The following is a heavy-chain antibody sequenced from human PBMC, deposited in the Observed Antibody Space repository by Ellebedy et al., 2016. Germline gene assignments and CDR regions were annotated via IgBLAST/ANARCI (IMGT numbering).Heavy chain of an antibody. CDR2: IYYSGST. J-gene: IGHJ4*02. Sequence: SETLSLTXTVSGGAISSGGYYWSWIRQHPGKGLEWIGYIYYSGSTYYNPSLKSRVTISVDTSKNQFSLKLSSVTAADTAVYYCARSGYYDSENYYNYWGQGALVTVSS. CDR1: GGAISSGGYY. V-gene: IGHV4-31*03. CDR3: ARSGYYDSENYYNY. D-gene: IGHD3-10*01.